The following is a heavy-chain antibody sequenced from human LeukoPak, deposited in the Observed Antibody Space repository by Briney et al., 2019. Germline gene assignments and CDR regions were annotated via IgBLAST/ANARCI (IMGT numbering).Heavy chain of an antibody. CDR1: GFTFSTYG. CDR3: ANIGSSTFGSTGF. Sequence: PGGSLRLSCVASGFTFSTYGMTWVRQAPGKGPEWVSLVSNSGDTTNYADSVKGRFTISRDNSKNTLYLQMDSLRAEDTAAYYCANIGSSTFGSTGFWGQGTLVTVSS. V-gene: IGHV3-23*01. D-gene: IGHD3-16*01. J-gene: IGHJ4*02. CDR2: VSNSGDTT.